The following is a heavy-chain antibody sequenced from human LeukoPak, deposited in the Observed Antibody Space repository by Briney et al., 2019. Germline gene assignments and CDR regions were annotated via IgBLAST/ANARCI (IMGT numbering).Heavy chain of an antibody. J-gene: IGHJ3*02. CDR2: ISSSGSYI. CDR1: GFTFSLYS. D-gene: IGHD2-15*01. Sequence: PGGSVRLSCAASGFTFSLYSITWVRQTPGRGLEWVSSISSSGSYIYYADSVKGRFTVSRDNAKNTLYLQMNSLRAEDTALYYCAKAVVAATPGAFDIWGQGTMVTVSS. CDR3: AKAVVAATPGAFDI. V-gene: IGHV3-21*04.